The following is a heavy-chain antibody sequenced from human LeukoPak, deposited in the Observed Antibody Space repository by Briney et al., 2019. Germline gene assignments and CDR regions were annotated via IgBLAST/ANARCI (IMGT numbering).Heavy chain of an antibody. Sequence: PGGSLRLSCAASGFTFSSYAMTWVRQAPGKGLEWVSTVVGGGATFYADSVKGRFTISRDNSKNTLYLQMNSLRGDDTAVYYCARWGTRDSFDIWGQGTMVTVSS. CDR2: VVGGGAT. V-gene: IGHV3-23*01. CDR1: GFTFSSYA. D-gene: IGHD3-16*01. J-gene: IGHJ3*02. CDR3: ARWGTRDSFDI.